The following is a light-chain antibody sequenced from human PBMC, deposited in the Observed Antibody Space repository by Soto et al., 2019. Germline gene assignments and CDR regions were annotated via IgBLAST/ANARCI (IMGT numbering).Light chain of an antibody. CDR2: WAS. Sequence: DIVMTQSPDSLAVSLGERATLNCKSSQSVLYSTNNRNYLAWYQKKPGQSPKLLVYWASTRESGVPDRFSGSGSGTDFSLSISSLQAEDVAVYYCQQYYRSPLSFGGGTRVEI. CDR1: QSVLYSTNNRNY. V-gene: IGKV4-1*01. CDR3: QQYYRSPLS. J-gene: IGKJ4*01.